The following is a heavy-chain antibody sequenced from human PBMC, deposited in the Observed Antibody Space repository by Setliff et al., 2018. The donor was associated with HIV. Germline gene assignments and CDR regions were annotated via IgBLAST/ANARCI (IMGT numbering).Heavy chain of an antibody. CDR2: IRTYNGNT. J-gene: IGHJ4*02. V-gene: IGHV1-18*01. Sequence: ASVKVSCKASGYSFSKYGISWVRQAPGQGLEWMGWIRTYNGNTNYAQRLQGRVTMTTDTSTSTAYMELRSLRSDDTAVYYCARGYDGSGFYYVYWGQGTLVTVSS. D-gene: IGHD3-22*01. CDR1: GYSFSKYG. CDR3: ARGYDGSGFYYVY.